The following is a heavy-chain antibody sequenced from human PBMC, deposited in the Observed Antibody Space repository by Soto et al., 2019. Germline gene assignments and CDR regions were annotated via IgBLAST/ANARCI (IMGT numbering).Heavy chain of an antibody. V-gene: IGHV1-69*13. Sequence: SVKVSCKASGGTFSSYAISWVRQAPGQGLEWMGGIIPIFGTANYAQKFQGRVTITADESTSTAYMELSRLRSEDAAVYYCGTFIADFDYWGQGTLVSVSS. D-gene: IGHD6-13*01. CDR1: GGTFSSYA. J-gene: IGHJ4*02. CDR2: IIPIFGTA. CDR3: GTFIADFDY.